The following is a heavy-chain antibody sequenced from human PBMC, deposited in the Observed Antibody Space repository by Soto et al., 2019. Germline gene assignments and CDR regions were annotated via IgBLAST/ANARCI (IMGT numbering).Heavy chain of an antibody. Sequence: QVQLVQSGAEVKNPGSSVKVSCKASGGTFSSYAISWVRQAPGQGLEWMGGIIPIFGTANYAQKFQGRVTITAAESTSTEYMELSSRSSEDTAVYYCARGGLKAYCSGGSCYPRPCDFYIWGQGTMVTVSS. CDR3: ARGGLKAYCSGGSCYPRPCDFYI. D-gene: IGHD2-15*01. J-gene: IGHJ3*02. CDR2: IIPIFGTA. V-gene: IGHV1-69*01. CDR1: GGTFSSYA.